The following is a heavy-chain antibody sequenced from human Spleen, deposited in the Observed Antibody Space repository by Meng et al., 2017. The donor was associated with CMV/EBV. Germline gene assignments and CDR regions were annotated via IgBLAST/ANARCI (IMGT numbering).Heavy chain of an antibody. CDR1: GFTFSSYG. CDR3: AKDKNGDRIDWLDP. J-gene: IGHJ5*02. Sequence: SGFTFSSYGMQWVRQAPGKGLEWVAFIRYDGSNKYYADPVKGRFIISRDYSKSTLYLQMNSLRAEDTAVYYCAKDKNGDRIDWLDPWGQGTLVTVSS. CDR2: IRYDGSNK. V-gene: IGHV3-30*02. D-gene: IGHD7-27*01.